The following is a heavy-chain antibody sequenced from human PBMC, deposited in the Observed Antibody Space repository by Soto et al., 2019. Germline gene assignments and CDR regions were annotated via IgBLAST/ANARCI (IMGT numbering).Heavy chain of an antibody. CDR2: ISGYNGNT. CDR3: ARAELTYYYDSSGYYHLDY. J-gene: IGHJ4*02. CDR1: GYTFSSYG. D-gene: IGHD3-22*01. Sequence: ASVKVSFKASGYTFSSYGMSWVRQAPGQGLEWMGWISGYNGNTNYAQKLQGRVTMTTDTSTSTAYMELRSLRSDDTAVYYCARAELTYYYDSSGYYHLDYWGQGTLVTVSS. V-gene: IGHV1-18*01.